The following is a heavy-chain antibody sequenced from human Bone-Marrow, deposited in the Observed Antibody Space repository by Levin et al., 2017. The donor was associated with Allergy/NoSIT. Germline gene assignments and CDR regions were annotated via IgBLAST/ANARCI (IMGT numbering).Heavy chain of an antibody. D-gene: IGHD6-13*01. CDR2: INHSGST. CDR3: ARVQQQLPGGVLN. J-gene: IGHJ4*02. CDR1: GGSFSGYY. Sequence: SETLSLTCAVYGGSFSGYYWSWIRQPPGKGLEWIGEINHSGSTNYNPSLKSRVTISVDTSKNQFSLKLSSVTAADTAVYYCARVQQQLPGGVLNWGQGTLVTVSS. V-gene: IGHV4-34*01.